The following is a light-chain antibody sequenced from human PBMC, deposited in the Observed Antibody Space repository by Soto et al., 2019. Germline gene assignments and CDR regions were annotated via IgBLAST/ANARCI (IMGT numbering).Light chain of an antibody. CDR1: QGISSY. J-gene: IGKJ1*01. CDR2: AAS. CDR3: QQYYSYPRT. Sequence: AIRMTPSPSSFSASTGDRVTITCRASQGISSYLAWYQQKPGKAPKLLIYAASTLQSGVPSSFSGSGSGTDFTLTISCLQSEDFATYYCQQYYSYPRTFGQGTKVDIK. V-gene: IGKV1-8*01.